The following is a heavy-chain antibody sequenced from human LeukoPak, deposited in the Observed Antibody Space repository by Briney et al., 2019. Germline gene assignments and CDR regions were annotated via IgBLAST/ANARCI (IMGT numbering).Heavy chain of an antibody. CDR2: ISAYNGDT. D-gene: IGHD6-13*01. J-gene: IGHJ4*02. Sequence: ASVTVSCKASGYTFTSYGISWVRQAPGQGLEWMGWISAYNGDTNYAQKLQGRVTMTTDTSTSTAYMELRSLRSDDTAVYYCARDLVGFGSSRYFDYWGQGTLVTVSS. CDR1: GYTFTSYG. V-gene: IGHV1-18*01. CDR3: ARDLVGFGSSRYFDY.